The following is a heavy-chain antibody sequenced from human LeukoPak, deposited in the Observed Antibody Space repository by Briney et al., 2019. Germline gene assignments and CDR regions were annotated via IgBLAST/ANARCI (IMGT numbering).Heavy chain of an antibody. CDR2: IKSKTDGGTT. V-gene: IGHV3-15*01. Sequence: PGGSLGLSCAASGFTFSNAWMSWVRQAPGKGLEWVGRIKSKTDGGTTDYAVPVKGRFTISRDDSKNTLYLQMNSLKTEDTAVYYCTTTGGPAGIPDYWGQGTLVTVSS. CDR3: TTTGGPAGIPDY. CDR1: GFTFSNAW. J-gene: IGHJ4*02. D-gene: IGHD7-27*01.